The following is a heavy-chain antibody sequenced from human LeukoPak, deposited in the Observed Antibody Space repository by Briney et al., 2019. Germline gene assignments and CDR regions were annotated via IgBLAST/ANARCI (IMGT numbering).Heavy chain of an antibody. CDR2: IKEDGSET. D-gene: IGHD2-15*01. V-gene: IGHV3-7*01. Sequence: GGSLRLSCAASGFIFKKYWMNWVRQVPGKGLECLANIKEDGSETYYADSVKGRFTISRDNPKNLLFLQINSLRAEGTAVYYCARGGRLDYWGQGTLVTVSS. J-gene: IGHJ4*02. CDR3: ARGGRLDY. CDR1: GFIFKKYW.